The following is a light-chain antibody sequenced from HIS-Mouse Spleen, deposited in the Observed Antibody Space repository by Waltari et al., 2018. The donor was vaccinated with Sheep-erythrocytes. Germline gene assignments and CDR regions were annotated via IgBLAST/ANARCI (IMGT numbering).Light chain of an antibody. CDR2: EGS. CDR3: CSYAGSSTLV. Sequence: QSALTQPASVSGSPGQSIPISCPGTSSDVGSSNLVSWYQQHPGKAPKLMIYEGSKRPSGVSNRFSGSKSGNTASLTISGLQAEDEADYYCCSYAGSSTLVFGGGTKLTVL. CDR1: SSDVGSSNL. J-gene: IGLJ3*02. V-gene: IGLV2-23*01.